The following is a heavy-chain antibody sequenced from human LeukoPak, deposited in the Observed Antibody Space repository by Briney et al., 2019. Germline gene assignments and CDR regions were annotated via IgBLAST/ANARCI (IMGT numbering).Heavy chain of an antibody. CDR1: GGSISSYY. CDR3: AQHSGYSYGLDY. J-gene: IGHJ4*02. D-gene: IGHD5-18*01. CDR2: IYYSGST. V-gene: IGHV4-59*01. Sequence: SETLSLTCTVSGGSISSYYWSWIRQPPGKGLEWIGYIYYSGSTNYNPSPKSRVTISVDTSKNQFSLKLSSVTAADTAVYYCAQHSGYSYGLDYWGQGTLVTVSS.